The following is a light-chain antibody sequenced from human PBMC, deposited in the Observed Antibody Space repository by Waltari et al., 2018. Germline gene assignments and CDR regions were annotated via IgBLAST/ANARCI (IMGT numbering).Light chain of an antibody. J-gene: IGLJ3*02. CDR1: RSDVVCYTY. V-gene: IGLV2-14*01. CDR2: AVS. CDR3: SSYTASSTRV. Sequence: QSALTPPASVSGPPGQSNTISCTGTRSDVVCYTYVPWYQKHPGKVPKLIIFAVSHRPSGVSERFSGSKSGNTASLTISGLQTEDEANYYCSSYTASSTRVFGGGTTLTVL.